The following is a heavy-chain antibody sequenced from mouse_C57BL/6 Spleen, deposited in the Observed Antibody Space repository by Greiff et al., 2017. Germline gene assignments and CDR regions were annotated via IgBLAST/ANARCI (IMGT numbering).Heavy chain of an antibody. J-gene: IGHJ4*01. CDR3: ARPFYYYGSSYDYAMDY. D-gene: IGHD1-1*01. CDR1: GYTFTSYW. CDR2: IYPGSGST. V-gene: IGHV1-55*01. Sequence: VQLQQPGAELVKPGASVKMSCKASGYTFTSYWITWVKQRPGQGLEWIGDIYPGSGSTNYNEKFKSKATLTVDTSSSTAYMQLSSLTSEDSAVYYCARPFYYYGSSYDYAMDYWGQGTSVTVSS.